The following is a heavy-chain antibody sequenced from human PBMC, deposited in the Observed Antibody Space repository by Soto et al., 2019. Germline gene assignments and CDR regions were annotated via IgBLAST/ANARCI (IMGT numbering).Heavy chain of an antibody. CDR2: IIPILGIA. CDR3: ARASSGWYGGSDY. CDR1: GGTFSSYT. J-gene: IGHJ4*02. V-gene: IGHV1-69*02. D-gene: IGHD6-19*01. Sequence: QVQLVQSGAEVKKPGSSVKVSCKASGGTFSSYTISWVRQAPGQGLEWMGRIIPILGIANYAQKFQGRVTMTADKSTSTAYMELSSLRSEDTAVYYCARASSGWYGGSDYWGQGTLVTVSS.